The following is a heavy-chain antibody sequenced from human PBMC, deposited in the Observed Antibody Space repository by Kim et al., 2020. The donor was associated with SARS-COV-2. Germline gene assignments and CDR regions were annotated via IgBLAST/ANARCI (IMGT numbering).Heavy chain of an antibody. CDR1: GYTFTGYY. V-gene: IGHV1-2*02. D-gene: IGHD3-9*01. CDR2: INPNSGGT. CDR3: ARDEGTIFPLRDP. Sequence: ASVKVSCKASGYTFTGYYMHWVRQAPGQGLEWMGWINPNSGGTNYAQKFQGRVTMTRDTSISTAYMELSRLRSDDTAVYYCARDEGTIFPLRDPWGQGTLVTVSS. J-gene: IGHJ5*02.